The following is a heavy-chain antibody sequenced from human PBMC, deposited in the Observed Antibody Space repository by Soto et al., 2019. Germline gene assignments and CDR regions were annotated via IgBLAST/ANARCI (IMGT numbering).Heavy chain of an antibody. J-gene: IGHJ2*01. CDR2: IIPIFGTA. Sequence: QVQLVQSGAEVKKPGSSVKVSCQASGGTFSSYAISWVRQAPGQGLEWMGGIIPIFGTANYAQKFQGRVTITADETTSTAYMELSSLRSEDTAVYYCAKGYGGNQNWYFDLWGRGTLVTVSS. D-gene: IGHD4-17*01. CDR3: AKGYGGNQNWYFDL. V-gene: IGHV1-69*01. CDR1: GGTFSSYA.